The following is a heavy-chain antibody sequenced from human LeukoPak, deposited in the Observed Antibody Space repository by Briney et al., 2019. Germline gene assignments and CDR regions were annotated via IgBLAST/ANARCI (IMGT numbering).Heavy chain of an antibody. CDR1: GFTFSSYA. D-gene: IGHD6-13*01. J-gene: IGHJ5*02. V-gene: IGHV3-23*01. Sequence: GGSLRLSCAASGFTFSSYAMSWVRQAPGKGLEWVSAISGSGGNTYYADSVKGRFTISRGNSKNTLYLQMDSLRAEDTAVYYCAKRAWASNSWSNFDPWGQGTLVTVSS. CDR3: AKRAWASNSWSNFDP. CDR2: ISGSGGNT.